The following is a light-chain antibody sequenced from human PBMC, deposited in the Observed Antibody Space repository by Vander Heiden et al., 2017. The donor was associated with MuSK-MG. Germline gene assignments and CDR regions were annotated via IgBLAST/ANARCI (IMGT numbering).Light chain of an antibody. CDR3: QQYNNWPIT. Sequence: EIVTTQSPATLSVSPGDRATLSCRASQSVSSNLAWYQQKPGQAPRLLIYGASSRATGFPARFSGSGSGTEFTLTISSLQSEDFAVYHCQQYNNWPITFGQGTRLEIK. CDR2: GAS. V-gene: IGKV3-15*01. J-gene: IGKJ5*01. CDR1: QSVSSN.